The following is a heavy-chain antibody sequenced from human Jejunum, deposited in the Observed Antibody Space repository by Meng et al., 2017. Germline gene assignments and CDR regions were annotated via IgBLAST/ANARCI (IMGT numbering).Heavy chain of an antibody. V-gene: IGHV3-30*03. CDR1: GFTFNTFG. J-gene: IGHJ4*02. Sequence: QVQLVESGGGVVQPGGSLRLSCAASGFTFNTFGLHWVRQAPGKGLEWVSIITSDGSHKFYGDSVKGRFIISRDNSKNMLYLQMNSLRPEDTAVYYCAQKGDFDNWGQGTLVTVSS. CDR3: AQKGDFDN. CDR2: ITSDGSHK.